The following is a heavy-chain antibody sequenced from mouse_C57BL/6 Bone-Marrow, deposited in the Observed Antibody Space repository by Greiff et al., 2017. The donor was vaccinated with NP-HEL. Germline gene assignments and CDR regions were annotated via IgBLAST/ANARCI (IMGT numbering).Heavy chain of an antibody. CDR3: ARDDLYYYGSSYGY. D-gene: IGHD1-1*01. Sequence: QVQLQQPGAELVKPGASVKLSCKASGYTFTSYWMHWVKQRPGQGLEWIGMIHPNSGNTYYNEKFKGKATLTADKSSSTAYMELRSLTSEDSAVYFCARDDLYYYGSSYGYWGQGTTLTVSS. V-gene: IGHV1-64*01. CDR1: GYTFTSYW. CDR2: IHPNSGNT. J-gene: IGHJ2*01.